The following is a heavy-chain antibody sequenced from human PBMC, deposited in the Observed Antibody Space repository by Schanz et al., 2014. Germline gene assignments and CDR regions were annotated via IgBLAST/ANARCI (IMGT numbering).Heavy chain of an antibody. CDR1: GFTFSPYW. Sequence: EVQLVESGGGLIQPGGSLRLSCGSSGFTFSPYWMHWVRQAPGKGLVWVSRINGDGSNTNYADSVKGRFTISRDNAKNTLYLQMNSLSAEDAAVYYCARPALWFGDNCFDPWGQGTLVTVSS. J-gene: IGHJ5*02. CDR2: INGDGSNT. CDR3: ARPALWFGDNCFDP. V-gene: IGHV3-74*02. D-gene: IGHD3-10*01.